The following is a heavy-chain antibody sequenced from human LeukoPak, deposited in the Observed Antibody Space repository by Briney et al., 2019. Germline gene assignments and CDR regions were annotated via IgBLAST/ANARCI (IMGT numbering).Heavy chain of an antibody. V-gene: IGHV4-31*03. J-gene: IGHJ4*02. Sequence: SETLSLTCTVSGGSISSGGYYWSWIRQHPGKGLEWIGYIYYSGSTYCNPSLKSRVTISVDTSKNQFSLKLSSVTAADTAVYYCARGLRYFDRLLEGFDYWGQGTLVTVSS. CDR1: GGSISSGGYY. D-gene: IGHD3-9*01. CDR2: IYYSGST. CDR3: ARGLRYFDRLLEGFDY.